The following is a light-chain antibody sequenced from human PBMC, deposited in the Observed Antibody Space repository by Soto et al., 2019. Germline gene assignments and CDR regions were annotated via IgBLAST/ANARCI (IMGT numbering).Light chain of an antibody. CDR1: QGIGSW. V-gene: IGKV1-12*01. J-gene: IGKJ1*01. CDR3: QQSYSRPRA. CDR2: ATS. Sequence: DIQMTQSPSSVSASVGDRVTITCRASQGIGSWLAWYQQKPGKDPKLLIYATSRLQSGVPSRFSGSGSGTDFTLSISSLQPEDVATYFCQQSYSRPRAFGQGTKVDI.